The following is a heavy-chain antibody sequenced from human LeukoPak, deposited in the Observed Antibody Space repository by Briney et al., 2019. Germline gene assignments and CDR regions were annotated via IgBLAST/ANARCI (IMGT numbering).Heavy chain of an antibody. J-gene: IGHJ5*02. Sequence: KPSETLSLTCAVYGGSFSGYYWSWIRQPPGKGLEWIGSIYYSGSTYYNPSLKSRVTISVDTSKNQFSLKLSSVTAADTAVYYCARQERGEFDPWGQGTLVTVSS. CDR3: ARQERGEFDP. D-gene: IGHD3-16*01. CDR1: GGSFSGYY. V-gene: IGHV4-34*01. CDR2: IYYSGST.